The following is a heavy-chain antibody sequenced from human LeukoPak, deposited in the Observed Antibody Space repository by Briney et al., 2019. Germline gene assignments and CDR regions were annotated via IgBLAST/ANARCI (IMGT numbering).Heavy chain of an antibody. CDR1: GYSISSGYY. D-gene: IGHD3-22*01. V-gene: IGHV4-38-2*02. J-gene: IGHJ3*02. CDR3: ARAESRYYDSSGYYAFDI. CDR2: IYHSGST. Sequence: SETLSLTCTVSGYSISSGYYWGWIRQPPGKGLEWIGSIYHSGSTYYNPSLKSRVTISVDTSKNQFSLKLSSVTAADTAMYYCARAESRYYDSSGYYAFDIWGQGTMVTVSS.